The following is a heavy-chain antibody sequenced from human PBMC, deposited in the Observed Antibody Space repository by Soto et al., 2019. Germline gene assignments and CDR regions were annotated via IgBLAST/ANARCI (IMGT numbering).Heavy chain of an antibody. CDR1: GFTFSIYG. J-gene: IGHJ4*02. CDR3: VKHITGTPRNYFDY. CDR2: IDTSGGGT. V-gene: IGHV3-23*01. D-gene: IGHD1-7*01. Sequence: VGSLRLSCAASGFTFSIYGMSWVRQAPGKGLEWVSGIDTSGGGTYHADSVKGRFTISRDNSRNTLYLQMNSLRAEDTAVYYCVKHITGTPRNYFDYWGQGTLVTVSS.